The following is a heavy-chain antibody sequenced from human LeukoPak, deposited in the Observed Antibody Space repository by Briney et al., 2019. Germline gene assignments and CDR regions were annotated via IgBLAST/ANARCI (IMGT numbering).Heavy chain of an antibody. Sequence: GASVKVSCKASGGTFSSYAISWVRQAPGLGLEWMGGIIPIFGTANYAQKFQGRVTITADESTSTAYMELSSLRSEDTAVYYCARVGELLNYYYYMDVWGKGTTVTVSS. CDR2: IIPIFGTA. D-gene: IGHD1-7*01. J-gene: IGHJ6*03. V-gene: IGHV1-69*13. CDR3: ARVGELLNYYYYMDV. CDR1: GGTFSSYA.